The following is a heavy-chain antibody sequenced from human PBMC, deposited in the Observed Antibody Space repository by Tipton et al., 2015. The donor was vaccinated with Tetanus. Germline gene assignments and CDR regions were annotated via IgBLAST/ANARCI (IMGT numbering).Heavy chain of an antibody. D-gene: IGHD2-15*01. CDR3: ARQGIVVVVAADFDY. CDR2: IDPSDSYA. CDR1: GYSFTSYW. J-gene: IGHJ4*02. V-gene: IGHV5-10-1*01. Sequence: QLVQSGAEVKKPGESLRISCKGSGYSFTSYWISWVRQMPGKGLEWMGRIDPSDSYANYSPSFQVHVTISADKSISTAYLQWSSLKASDTAMYYCARQGIVVVVAADFDYWGQGTLVTVSS.